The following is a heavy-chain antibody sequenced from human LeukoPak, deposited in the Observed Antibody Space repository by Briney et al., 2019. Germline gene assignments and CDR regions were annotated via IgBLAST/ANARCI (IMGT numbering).Heavy chain of an antibody. D-gene: IGHD3-10*01. CDR1: GYSFTSYW. CDR3: ARNYYGSGSYWYYYYGMDV. Sequence: GESLKISCKGSGYSFTSYWIGWVRQMPGKGLEYMGIIHPGDSDTRYSPSFQGQVTISVDRSSSTAYIQWSRLKASDTAMYYCARNYYGSGSYWYYYYGMDVWGQGTTVTVSS. J-gene: IGHJ6*02. CDR2: IHPGDSDT. V-gene: IGHV5-51*01.